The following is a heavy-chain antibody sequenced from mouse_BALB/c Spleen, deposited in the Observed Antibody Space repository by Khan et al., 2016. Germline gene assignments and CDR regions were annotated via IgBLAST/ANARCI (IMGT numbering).Heavy chain of an antibody. J-gene: IGHJ3*01. CDR3: AQIYDGSYGFAY. D-gene: IGHD2-3*01. Sequence: VQLQQPGAELVKPGASVKLSCTASGFNIKDTYMHWVKQRPEQGLEWIGRIDPANGNTKYDPKFQGKATITADTSSNTAYLQLSSLTSYDTAVYYCAQIYDGSYGFAYWGQGTLVTVSA. CDR1: GFNIKDTY. V-gene: IGHV14-3*02. CDR2: IDPANGNT.